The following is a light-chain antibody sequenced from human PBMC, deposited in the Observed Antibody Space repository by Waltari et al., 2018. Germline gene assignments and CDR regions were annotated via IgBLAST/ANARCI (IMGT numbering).Light chain of an antibody. CDR3: QQYNNWPPIT. Sequence: ETVMTQSPATLSVSPGERATLPCRASQSVSSDLAWYQQKPGQAPRLLIYGASTRATGIPARFSGSGSGTEFTLTISSLRSEDFAVYYCQQYNNWPPITFGQGTKLEI. V-gene: IGKV3-15*01. CDR1: QSVSSD. CDR2: GAS. J-gene: IGKJ2*01.